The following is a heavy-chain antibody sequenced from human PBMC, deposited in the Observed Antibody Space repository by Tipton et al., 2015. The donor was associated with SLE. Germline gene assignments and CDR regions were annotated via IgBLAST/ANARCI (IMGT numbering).Heavy chain of an antibody. J-gene: IGHJ4*02. D-gene: IGHD6-19*01. CDR1: GFTVSSNY. V-gene: IGHV3-53*04. Sequence: QLVQSGGGLVQPGGSLRLSCAASGFTVSSNYMSWVRQAPGKGLEWVSVIYSGGSTYYADSVKGRFAISRDNSKNTLYLQMNSLRAEDTAVYDCARDRGSGWFDFDYWGQGTLVTVSS. CDR2: IYSGGST. CDR3: ARDRGSGWFDFDY.